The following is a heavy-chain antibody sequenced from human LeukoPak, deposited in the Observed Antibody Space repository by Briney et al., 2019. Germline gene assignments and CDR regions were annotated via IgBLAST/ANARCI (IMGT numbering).Heavy chain of an antibody. J-gene: IGHJ4*02. Sequence: GGSLRLSCAASGFTFSSYSMNWVRQAPGKGLEWVSYISSSSSTIYYADSVKGRFTISRDNAENSLYLQMNSLSPEDTAVYYCAKDQDDFWSAHQNYYFDSWGQGILVTVSS. CDR3: AKDQDDFWSAHQNYYFDS. CDR1: GFTFSSYS. D-gene: IGHD3-3*01. CDR2: ISSSSSTI. V-gene: IGHV3-48*04.